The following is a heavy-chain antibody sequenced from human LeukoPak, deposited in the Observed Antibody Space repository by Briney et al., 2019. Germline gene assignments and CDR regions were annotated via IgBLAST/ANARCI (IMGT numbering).Heavy chain of an antibody. D-gene: IGHD3-22*01. CDR2: ISSSSSTI. CDR1: GFTFSSYS. J-gene: IGHJ4*02. V-gene: IGHV3-48*01. Sequence: GGSLRLSCAASGFTFSSYSMNWVRQAPGKGLEWVSYISSSSSTIYYADSVKGRFTISRDNAKNSLYLQMNSLRAEDTAVYYCARETYYYDSSGPTSSFDYWGQGTLVTVSS. CDR3: ARETYYYDSSGPTSSFDY.